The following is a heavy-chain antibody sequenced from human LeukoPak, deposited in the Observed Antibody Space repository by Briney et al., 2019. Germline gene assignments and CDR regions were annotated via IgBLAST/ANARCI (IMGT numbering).Heavy chain of an antibody. CDR3: ARDLSSSWYSTAEYFQH. Sequence: PSQTLSLTCTVSGGSISSGSYYWSWIRQPAGKGLEWIGSIYHGGSPYYKPSLRSRATISADTSKNQFSLKLSSVTAADTAVYYCARDLSSSWYSTAEYFQHWGQGTLVTVSS. CDR2: IYHGGSP. J-gene: IGHJ1*01. D-gene: IGHD6-13*01. V-gene: IGHV4-61*02. CDR1: GGSISSGSYY.